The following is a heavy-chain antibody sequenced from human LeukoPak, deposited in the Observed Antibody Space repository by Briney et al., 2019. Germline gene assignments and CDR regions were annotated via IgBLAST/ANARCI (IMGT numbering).Heavy chain of an antibody. J-gene: IGHJ4*02. CDR3: ASGPLDSSGYSIYYFDY. CDR2: FDPEDGET. Sequence: ASVKVSCKVSGYTLTELSMHWVRQAPGKGLEWMGGFDPEDGETIYAQKFQGRLTMTTDTSTSTAYMELRSLRSDDTAVYYCASGPLDSSGYSIYYFDYWGQGTLVTVSS. CDR1: GYTLTELS. V-gene: IGHV1-24*01. D-gene: IGHD3-22*01.